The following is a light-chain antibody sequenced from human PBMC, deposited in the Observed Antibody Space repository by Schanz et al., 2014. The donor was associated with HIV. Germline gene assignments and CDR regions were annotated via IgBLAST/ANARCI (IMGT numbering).Light chain of an antibody. Sequence: EIVLTQSPDTLSLSPGEGATLSCRTSQSISSSFLAWYQQIPGQAPRLLIYATSNRATGITDRFSGTGSGTDFTLTIRRLEPEDFAVYYCQQYHSSPFTFGQGTKLEIK. CDR1: QSISSSF. V-gene: IGKV3-20*01. CDR2: ATS. J-gene: IGKJ2*01. CDR3: QQYHSSPFT.